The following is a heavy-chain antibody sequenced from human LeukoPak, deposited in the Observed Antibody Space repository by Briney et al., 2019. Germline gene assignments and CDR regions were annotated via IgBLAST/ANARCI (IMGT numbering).Heavy chain of an antibody. CDR1: GGSISSSSYY. V-gene: IGHV4-39*07. CDR3: ARLFGNYQNYFDY. J-gene: IGHJ4*02. CDR2: INHSGST. Sequence: PSETLSLTCTVSGGSISSSSYYWSWIRQPPGKGLEWIGEINHSGSTNYNPSLKSRVTISVDTSKNQFSLKLRSVTAADTAVYYCARLFGNYQNYFDYWGQGTLVTVSS. D-gene: IGHD1-7*01.